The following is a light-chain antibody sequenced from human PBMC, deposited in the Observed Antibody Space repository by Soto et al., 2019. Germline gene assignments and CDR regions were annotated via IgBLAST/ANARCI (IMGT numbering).Light chain of an antibody. CDR2: DVS. CDR1: SSDVGGYNY. V-gene: IGLV2-14*01. J-gene: IGLJ1*01. CDR3: SSYTSSSTLV. Sequence: QSALTQPASVSGSPGQSITISCTGTSSDVGGYNYVSWYQQHPGKAPKLMIYDVSNRPSGVSNRFSGSKSGNPASLTISGLQAEDEAGYYCSSYTSSSTLVFGTGTKLTVL.